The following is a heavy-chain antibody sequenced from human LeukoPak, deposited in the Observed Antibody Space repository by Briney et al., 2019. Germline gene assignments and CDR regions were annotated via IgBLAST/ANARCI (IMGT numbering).Heavy chain of an antibody. D-gene: IGHD3-22*01. V-gene: IGHV4-31*03. CDR2: IYYSGST. Sequence: SQTLSLTCTVSGGSISSGGYYWSWHRQHPGMGLEWIGYIYYSGSTYYNPSLKSRVTISVDTSKNQFSLKLSSVTAADTAVYYCARSDSYYDSSAWDPWGQGTLVTVSS. CDR3: ARSDSYYDSSAWDP. J-gene: IGHJ5*02. CDR1: GGSISSGGYY.